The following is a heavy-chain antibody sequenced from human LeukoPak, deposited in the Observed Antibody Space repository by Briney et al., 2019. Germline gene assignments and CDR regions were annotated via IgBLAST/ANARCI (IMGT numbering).Heavy chain of an antibody. CDR1: GFTFSSYW. J-gene: IGHJ5*02. Sequence: GSLRLSCAASGFTFSSYWMSWVRQAPGKGLEWVGEINHSGSTNYNPSLKSRVTISVDTSKNQFSLKLSSVTAADTAVYYCARMGYYDSSGYGYAVSPWGQGTLVTVSS. CDR2: INHSGST. D-gene: IGHD3-22*01. V-gene: IGHV4-34*01. CDR3: ARMGYYDSSGYGYAVSP.